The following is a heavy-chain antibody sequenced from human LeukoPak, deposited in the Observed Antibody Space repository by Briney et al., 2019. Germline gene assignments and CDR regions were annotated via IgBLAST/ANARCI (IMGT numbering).Heavy chain of an antibody. CDR3: AREGVTYYFDY. CDR1: GFTVSSNY. D-gene: IGHD3-10*01. Sequence: LRLSCAASGFTVSSNYMSWIRQHPGKGLEWIGYIYYSGSTYYNPSLKSRVTISVDTSKNQFSLKLSSVTAADTAVYYCAREGVTYYFDYWGQGTLVTVSS. J-gene: IGHJ4*02. V-gene: IGHV4-31*02. CDR2: IYYSGST.